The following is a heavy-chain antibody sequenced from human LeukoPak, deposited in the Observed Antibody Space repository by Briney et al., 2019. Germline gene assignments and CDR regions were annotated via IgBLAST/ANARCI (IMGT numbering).Heavy chain of an antibody. CDR3: ARDLLGYNYYYMDV. V-gene: IGHV3-21*01. J-gene: IGHJ6*03. CDR2: ISSSSYI. CDR1: GFTFSSYN. Sequence: PGGSLRLSCAGSGFTFSSYNMNWVRQAPGKGLEWVSSISSSSYIYYADSVKGRFTISRDNAKKSLLLQMNSLRAEDTAVYYCARDLLGYNYYYMDVWGKGTTVTVSS. D-gene: IGHD3-16*02.